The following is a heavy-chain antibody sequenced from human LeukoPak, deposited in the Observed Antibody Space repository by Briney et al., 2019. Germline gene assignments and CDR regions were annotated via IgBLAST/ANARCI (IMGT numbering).Heavy chain of an antibody. D-gene: IGHD3-22*01. CDR2: ISAYNGNT. Sequence: ASVKVSCKAPGYTFTSYGISWVRQAPGQGLEWMGWISAYNGNTNYAQKLQGRVTMTTDTSTSTAYMELRSLRSDDTAVYYCARGRTRTYYYDSSGYNYWGQGTLVTVSS. J-gene: IGHJ4*02. V-gene: IGHV1-18*01. CDR1: GYTFTSYG. CDR3: ARGRTRTYYYDSSGYNY.